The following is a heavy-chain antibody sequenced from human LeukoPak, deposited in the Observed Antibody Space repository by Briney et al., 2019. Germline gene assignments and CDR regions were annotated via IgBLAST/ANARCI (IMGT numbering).Heavy chain of an antibody. CDR2: IRYDGSNK. J-gene: IGHJ6*03. CDR1: GFPFSSYG. V-gene: IGHV3-30*02. D-gene: IGHD6-13*01. Sequence: PGGSLRLSCAASGFPFSSYGMHWVRQAPGKGLEWVAFIRYDGSNKYYADSVRGRFTLSRDDSRNTLYLQMNSLRAEDTAVYYCGGAAVQGHYYYYMDVWGKGTTVTVSS. CDR3: GGAAVQGHYYYYMDV.